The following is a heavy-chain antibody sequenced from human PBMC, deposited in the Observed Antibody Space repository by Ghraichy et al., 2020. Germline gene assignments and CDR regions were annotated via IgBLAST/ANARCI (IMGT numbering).Heavy chain of an antibody. D-gene: IGHD6-19*01. CDR3: ARTAHSSGWVFDY. J-gene: IGHJ4*02. CDR2: TRNKANNDTT. V-gene: IGHV3-72*01. Sequence: GGSLRLSCAASGFTFSDYYMDWVRQAPGKGLEWVGRTRNKANNDTTEYAASVKGRFTISRDDSKNSLYLQMNSLKTEDTAVYYCARTAHSSGWVFDYWGQGTLVTVSS. CDR1: GFTFSDYY.